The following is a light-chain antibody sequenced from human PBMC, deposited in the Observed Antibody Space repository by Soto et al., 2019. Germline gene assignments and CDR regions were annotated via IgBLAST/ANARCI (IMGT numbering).Light chain of an antibody. Sequence: EILLTQSPATLSLSPGERATLSCRASQSVGSYVAWYQHKPGQGPRLLIYDTSDRATGVPARFSGSGSGTDFTLTISGLEPEDFAVYYCQQRTDRPPWTFGQGTKVDIK. CDR3: QQRTDRPPWT. CDR1: QSVGSY. CDR2: DTS. V-gene: IGKV3-11*01. J-gene: IGKJ1*01.